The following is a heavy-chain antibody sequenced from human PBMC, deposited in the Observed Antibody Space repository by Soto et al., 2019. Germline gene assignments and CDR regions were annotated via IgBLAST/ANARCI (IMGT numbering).Heavy chain of an antibody. CDR2: LNQDGNED. Sequence: VHLEASGGGLVQPGGYLGLSCAASGFTFSSYWMNWVRPAPGKGLEWVANLNQDGNEDNLLDSVKGRFTISRDNAKNSLFLQMTSVRVDDTDVYYCARTGDGHHDFLDYWGQGALVSVSS. CDR1: GFTFSSYW. CDR3: ARTGDGHHDFLDY. D-gene: IGHD1-1*01. V-gene: IGHV3-7*01. J-gene: IGHJ4*02.